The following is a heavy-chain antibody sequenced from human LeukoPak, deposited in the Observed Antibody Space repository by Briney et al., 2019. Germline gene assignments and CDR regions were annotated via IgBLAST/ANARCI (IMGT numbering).Heavy chain of an antibody. CDR1: GFTFSTFS. D-gene: IGHD1-26*01. Sequence: GGSLRLSCAASGFTFSTFSMNWVRQAPGKGLEWVSYISSNSYNIYHADSVKGRFTISRDNAENSLYLQMNTLRAEDTAVYYCAKDWSGSLYYFDYWGQGTLVTVSS. CDR2: ISSNSYNI. J-gene: IGHJ4*02. V-gene: IGHV3-48*01. CDR3: AKDWSGSLYYFDY.